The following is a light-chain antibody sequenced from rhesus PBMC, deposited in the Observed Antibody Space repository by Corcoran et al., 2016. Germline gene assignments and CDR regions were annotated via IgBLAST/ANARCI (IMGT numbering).Light chain of an antibody. CDR1: SNNVGNQG. J-gene: IGLJ6*01. CDR2: RDN. V-gene: IGLV10-114*01. Sequence: QAGLTQPPSVSKGLKQPATLTCTGNSNNVGNQGAAWLQQHQGHPPNLLSYRDNNRPSGISERFSASRSGNTASLTTTGLQPDDEADCYCSAWVSSLSADVFGSGTKLIVL. CDR3: SAWVSSLSADV.